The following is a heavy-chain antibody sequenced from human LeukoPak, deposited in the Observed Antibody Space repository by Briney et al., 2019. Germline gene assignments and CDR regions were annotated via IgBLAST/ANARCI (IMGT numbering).Heavy chain of an antibody. V-gene: IGHV3-23*01. Sequence: GGSLRLSCAASGFRFSSYAMSWVRQAPGKGLEWVSAISGSGVSTYYADSVKGRFTISRDNAKNSLYLQMNSLRAEDTAVYYCARVFSGGSGGGDYYGMDVWGQGTTVTVSS. CDR2: ISGSGVST. CDR1: GFRFSSYA. J-gene: IGHJ6*02. D-gene: IGHD3-3*01. CDR3: ARVFSGGSGGGDYYGMDV.